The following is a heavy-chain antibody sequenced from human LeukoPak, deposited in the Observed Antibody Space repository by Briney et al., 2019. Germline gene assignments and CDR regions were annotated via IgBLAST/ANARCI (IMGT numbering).Heavy chain of an antibody. D-gene: IGHD6-19*01. Sequence: PGGSLRLSCAASGFTFSSYGMHWVRQAPGKGLEWVAFIRYDGSNKYYADSVKGRFTISRDNSKNTLYLQMNSLRAEDTAVYYCAKRAVAGTYNWFDPWGQGTLVTVSS. CDR1: GFTFSSYG. CDR3: AKRAVAGTYNWFDP. V-gene: IGHV3-30*02. J-gene: IGHJ5*02. CDR2: IRYDGSNK.